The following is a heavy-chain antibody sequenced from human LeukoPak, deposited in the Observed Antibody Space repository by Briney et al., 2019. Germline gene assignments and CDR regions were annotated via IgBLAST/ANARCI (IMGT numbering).Heavy chain of an antibody. D-gene: IGHD3-22*01. J-gene: IGHJ4*02. CDR2: INSDGSST. Sequence: PGGSLRLSCAASGFTFSNYWMHWVRQAPGKGLVWVSRINSDGSSTSYGDSVKGRFTISRDSAKNTLYLEMNSLRAEDTAVYYCARDSSGRSLGYWGQGTLVTVSS. CDR1: GFTFSNYW. CDR3: ARDSSGRSLGY. V-gene: IGHV3-74*01.